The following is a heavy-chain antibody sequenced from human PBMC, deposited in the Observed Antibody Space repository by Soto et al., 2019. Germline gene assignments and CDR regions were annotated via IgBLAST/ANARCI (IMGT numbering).Heavy chain of an antibody. CDR3: ARDITGTINWFDS. J-gene: IGHJ5*01. CDR2: IIPVFGSP. D-gene: IGHD1-20*01. Sequence: VQLVQSGAEVRKPGSSVRVSCETSGDTFNSHTINWLRQAPGQGLEWMGGIIPVFGSPTYAQKFQARLTMTPDTAPQTPSRALSSRTSDDTAVYFCARDITGTINWFDSWGQGTIVTVSS. V-gene: IGHV1-69*06. CDR1: GDTFNSHT.